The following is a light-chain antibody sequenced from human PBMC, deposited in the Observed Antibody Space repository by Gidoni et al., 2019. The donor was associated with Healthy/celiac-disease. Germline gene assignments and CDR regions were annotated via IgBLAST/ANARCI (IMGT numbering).Light chain of an antibody. J-gene: IGLJ2*01. V-gene: IGLV3-21*04. CDR2: DDS. CDR1: NIGSKS. CDR3: QVWDSSSDHHVV. Sequence: SYVLTQPPSVSVAPGKTARITCGGNNIGSKSVHWYQQKPGQAPVLVIYDDSDRPSGIPERFSGSNSGNTATLTISSLEAGDEADYYCQVWDSSSDHHVVFGGGTKLTVL.